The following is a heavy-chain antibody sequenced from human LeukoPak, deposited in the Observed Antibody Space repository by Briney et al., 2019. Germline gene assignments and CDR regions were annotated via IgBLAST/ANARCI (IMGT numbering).Heavy chain of an antibody. CDR3: ATLVYDSSCHGYFAY. J-gene: IGHJ4*02. V-gene: IGHV4-39*01. Sequence: SQTLSLTCTVSRGSISGSTSYWAWIRQPPGKGLEWIGSVYYSGTIYHNPSFKSRISVSVDTTQNQFSLRLYSATAADTAVYYCATLVYDSSCHGYFAYWGQGTLVTVSS. CDR1: RGSISGSTSY. CDR2: VYYSGTI. D-gene: IGHD3-22*01.